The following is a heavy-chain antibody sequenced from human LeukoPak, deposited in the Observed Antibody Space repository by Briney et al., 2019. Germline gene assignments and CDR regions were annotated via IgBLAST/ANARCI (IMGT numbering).Heavy chain of an antibody. CDR2: IYYSGST. Sequence: PSETLSLTCTVSGGSISSGSYYWSWIRQPAGKGLEWIGSIYYSGSTNYNPSLKSRVTISVDTSKNQFSLKLSSVTAADTAVYYCARRIAAASGWDYWGQGTLVTVSS. CDR3: ARRIAAASGWDY. J-gene: IGHJ4*02. V-gene: IGHV4-61*10. CDR1: GGSISSGSYY. D-gene: IGHD6-13*01.